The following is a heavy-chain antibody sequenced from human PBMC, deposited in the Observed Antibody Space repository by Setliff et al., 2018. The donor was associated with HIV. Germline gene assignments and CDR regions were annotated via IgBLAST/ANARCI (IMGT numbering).Heavy chain of an antibody. V-gene: IGHV1-69*16. CDR2: IIPFTGTT. CDR1: GGTFNTYT. D-gene: IGHD3-10*01. J-gene: IGHJ4*02. Sequence: SVKVSCKASGGTFNTYTITWVRQAPGQGLEWMGGIIPFTGTTNYAQKFQGRVTITTDESRSIVYMEVSSLRSEDTAVYYCARAPRLTMIRGVFDYWGQGTLVTVSS. CDR3: ARAPRLTMIRGVFDY.